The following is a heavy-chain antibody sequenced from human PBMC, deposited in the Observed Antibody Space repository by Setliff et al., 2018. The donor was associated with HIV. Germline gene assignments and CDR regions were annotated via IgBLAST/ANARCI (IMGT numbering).Heavy chain of an antibody. Sequence: SSETLSLTCTVSGDSTSSSSSYWGWIRQPPGKGLEWIGSIYYSGSTYYNPSLKSRVTISVDTSKNQFSLKMNSVTAADTAVYYCAREGKTALVTKYFDYWGHGKLVTVSS. J-gene: IGHJ4*01. D-gene: IGHD5-18*01. CDR3: AREGKTALVTKYFDY. V-gene: IGHV4-39*07. CDR2: IYYSGST. CDR1: GDSTSSSSSY.